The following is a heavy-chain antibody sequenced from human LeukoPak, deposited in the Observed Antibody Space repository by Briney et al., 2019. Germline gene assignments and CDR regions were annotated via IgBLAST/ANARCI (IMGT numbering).Heavy chain of an antibody. Sequence: SETLSLTCTVSGGSISSYYWSWIRQPPGKGLEWMGYIYYGGSTNYNPSLKSRVTISVDTSKNQFSLKLSSVTAADTAVYYCARQGSYSISNWFDPWGQGTLVTVSS. J-gene: IGHJ5*02. CDR3: ARQGSYSISNWFDP. CDR2: IYYGGST. V-gene: IGHV4-59*01. D-gene: IGHD1-26*01. CDR1: GGSISSYY.